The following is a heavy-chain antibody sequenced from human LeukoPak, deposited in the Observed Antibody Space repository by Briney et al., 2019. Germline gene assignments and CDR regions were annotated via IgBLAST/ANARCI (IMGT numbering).Heavy chain of an antibody. Sequence: PGGSLRLSCAASGFTVSSNYTSWVRQAPGKGLEWVSVIYSGGSTYYADSVKGRFTISRDNSKNTLYLQMNSLRAEDTAVYYCARDRRYYYDSSGAFDIWGQGTMVTVSS. CDR2: IYSGGST. J-gene: IGHJ3*02. CDR1: GFTVSSNY. V-gene: IGHV3-53*01. CDR3: ARDRRYYYDSSGAFDI. D-gene: IGHD3-22*01.